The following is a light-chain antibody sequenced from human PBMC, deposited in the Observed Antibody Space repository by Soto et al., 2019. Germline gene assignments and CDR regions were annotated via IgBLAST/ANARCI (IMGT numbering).Light chain of an antibody. Sequence: DIQMTQSPSSVSASVGDRVTITCRASQGISSWLAWYQRKPGKAPNLLIYAASSFQSGVPSRFSGSGSGTEFTLTISSLQPEDFATYYCQQANSFPLTFGGGTKVEIK. CDR1: QGISSW. CDR3: QQANSFPLT. CDR2: AAS. J-gene: IGKJ4*01. V-gene: IGKV1-12*01.